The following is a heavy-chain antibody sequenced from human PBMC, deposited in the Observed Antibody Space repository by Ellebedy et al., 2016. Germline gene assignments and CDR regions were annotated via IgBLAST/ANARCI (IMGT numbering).Heavy chain of an antibody. J-gene: IGHJ4*02. CDR1: TSSSYY. D-gene: IGHD6-19*01. Sequence: TSSSYYWGWIRRPPGKGLEWVSYISATGNTIYFADAVKGRFTISRDNAKESLYLHMSNLRAEDTAVYFCARIPFAHSSGADYWGQGTLVTVSS. V-gene: IGHV3-11*01. CDR3: ARIPFAHSSGADY. CDR2: ISATGNTI.